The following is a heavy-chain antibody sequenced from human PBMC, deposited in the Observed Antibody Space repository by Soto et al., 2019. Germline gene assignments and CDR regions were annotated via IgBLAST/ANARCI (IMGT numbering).Heavy chain of an antibody. V-gene: IGHV1-2*02. CDR1: GFTFSAYY. J-gene: IGHJ6*02. CDR2: ISPNSGGT. D-gene: IGHD2-2*01. CDR3: ARSLLDEYSSSWRSAYYGMDV. Sequence: QVQLVQSGAEVKKPGASVKVSCKASGFTFSAYYIYWVRQAPGQVREWIGWISPNSGGTNNAEKFQGRVTMTRDTSTSTVYMELSALISDDTAVYFCARSLLDEYSSSWRSAYYGMDVWGQGTTVTVSS.